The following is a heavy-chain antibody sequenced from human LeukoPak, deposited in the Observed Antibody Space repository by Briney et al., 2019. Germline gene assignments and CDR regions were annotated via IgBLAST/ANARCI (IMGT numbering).Heavy chain of an antibody. CDR1: GESFSGYY. D-gene: IGHD4-17*01. V-gene: IGHV4-59*01. CDR3: ARATYGSVFFDY. CDR2: IYSSGST. Sequence: SETLSLTCAVYGESFSGYYWSWIRQSPGKGLEWVGYIYSSGSTNYNPSLKSRVTISVDTSKNQFSLKLSSVTAADTALYYCARATYGSVFFDYWGQGTLVTVSS. J-gene: IGHJ4*02.